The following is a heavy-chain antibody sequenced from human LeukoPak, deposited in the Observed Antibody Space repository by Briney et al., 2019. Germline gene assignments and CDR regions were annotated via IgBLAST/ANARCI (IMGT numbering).Heavy chain of an antibody. Sequence: PGGSLRLSCSASGFPFSSYAMHWVRQAPGKGLEYVSAISDSGGSTYYADSVKGRFTISRDNSKNTLYLQMKSLRAEDTAVYYCARGDGYNFFDYWGQGTLVTVSS. CDR3: ARGDGYNFFDY. D-gene: IGHD5-24*01. J-gene: IGHJ4*02. CDR1: GFPFSSYA. CDR2: ISDSGGST. V-gene: IGHV3-64*04.